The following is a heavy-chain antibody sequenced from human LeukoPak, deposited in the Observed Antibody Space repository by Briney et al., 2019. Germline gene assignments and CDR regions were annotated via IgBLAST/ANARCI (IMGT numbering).Heavy chain of an antibody. D-gene: IGHD3-3*01. Sequence: SETLSLTCAVYGGSFSGYYWSWIRQPPGKGLEWIGEINHSGSTNYNPSLKSRVTISVDTSKNQFSLKLSSVTAADTAVYYCARRGITIFGVGNFDYWGQGTLVTVSS. J-gene: IGHJ4*02. CDR3: ARRGITIFGVGNFDY. CDR2: INHSGST. CDR1: GGSFSGYY. V-gene: IGHV4-34*01.